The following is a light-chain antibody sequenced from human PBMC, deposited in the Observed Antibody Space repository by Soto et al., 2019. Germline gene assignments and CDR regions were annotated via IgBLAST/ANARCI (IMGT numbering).Light chain of an antibody. V-gene: IGKV3-15*01. CDR1: QSVSSN. Sequence: EILMTQSPVTLSVSPGERSTLSCRASQSVSSNLAWYQQKPSQAPSLLIYGAFTRSTGITGRFSGTTSGTEFTLTISRLQSEDFALYYCQRYNDWPLTFGQGTKVEI. CDR3: QRYNDWPLT. J-gene: IGKJ1*01. CDR2: GAF.